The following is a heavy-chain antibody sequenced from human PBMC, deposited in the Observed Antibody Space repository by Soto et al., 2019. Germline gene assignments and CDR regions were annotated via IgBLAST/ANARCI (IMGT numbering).Heavy chain of an antibody. CDR1: GFTFSSYG. Sequence: QVQLVESGGGVVQPGRSLRLSCAASGFTFSSYGMHWVRQAPGKGLEWVAVIWYDGSNKYYAESVKGRFTISRDNSKNTVFLQMNSLRAEDTAVYYCAREIGAAGYFDHWGQGTLVTVSS. CDR3: AREIGAAGYFDH. CDR2: IWYDGSNK. V-gene: IGHV3-33*01. D-gene: IGHD6-13*01. J-gene: IGHJ4*02.